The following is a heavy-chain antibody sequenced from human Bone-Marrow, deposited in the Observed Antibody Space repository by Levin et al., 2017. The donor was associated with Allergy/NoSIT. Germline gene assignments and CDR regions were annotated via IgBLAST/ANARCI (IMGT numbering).Heavy chain of an antibody. Sequence: GGSLRLSFETSGFTFTSHFFHWIRQAPGRGLEWVTLISADGRDQYYADSVRGRFTISRDNSKDTIFLQMNSLRADDTAVYYCARQEVSGFHFDYWGQGARVTVSS. D-gene: IGHD5-12*01. CDR3: ARQEVSGFHFDY. CDR2: ISADGRDQ. J-gene: IGHJ4*02. V-gene: IGHV3-30*04. CDR1: GFTFTSHF.